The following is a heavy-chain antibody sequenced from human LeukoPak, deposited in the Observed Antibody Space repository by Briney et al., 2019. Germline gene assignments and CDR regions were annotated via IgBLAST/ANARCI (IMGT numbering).Heavy chain of an antibody. CDR3: AISGDYGPDAPQFDP. J-gene: IGHJ5*02. V-gene: IGHV5-51*01. CDR1: GYSFTTYW. D-gene: IGHD4/OR15-4a*01. Sequence: GESLQISCKGSGYSFTTYWIAWVRPMPGKGVEWMGSLYPGYSDTRYSPSFQGKVTISADKSISTAYLQWSSLKASDTAMYYCAISGDYGPDAPQFDPWGQGTLVTVSS. CDR2: LYPGYSDT.